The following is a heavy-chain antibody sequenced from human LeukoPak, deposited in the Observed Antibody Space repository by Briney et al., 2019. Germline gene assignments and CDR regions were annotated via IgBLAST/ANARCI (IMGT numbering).Heavy chain of an antibody. J-gene: IGHJ4*02. CDR2: FDPEDGET. V-gene: IGHV1-24*01. CDR1: GYTLTELS. Sequence: APVKVSCKVSGYTLTELSLHWVRQAPGKGLGWMGGFDPEDGETIYAQKFQGRVTMTEDTSTDTAYMELSSLRSEDTAVYYCATGPSSIAARGAFDYWGQGTLVTVSS. CDR3: ATGPSSIAARGAFDY. D-gene: IGHD6-6*01.